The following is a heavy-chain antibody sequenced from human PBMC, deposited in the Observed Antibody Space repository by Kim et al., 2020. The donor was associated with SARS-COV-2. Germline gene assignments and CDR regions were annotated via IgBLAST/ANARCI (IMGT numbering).Heavy chain of an antibody. D-gene: IGHD4-17*01. Sequence: SLKSRVTISVDPSKNQFSLKLSSVTAADTAVYYCARFPRPYGDFPGIDYWGQGTLVTVSS. J-gene: IGHJ4*02. CDR3: ARFPRPYGDFPGIDY. V-gene: IGHV4-31*02.